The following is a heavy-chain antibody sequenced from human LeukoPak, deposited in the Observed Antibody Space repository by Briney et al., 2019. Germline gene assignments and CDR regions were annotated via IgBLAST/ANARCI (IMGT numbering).Heavy chain of an antibody. CDR3: AKDRTGGWPLSD. Sequence: GGSLRLSCAASGFTFSSYSMNWVRQAPGKGLEWVSSISSSSSYIYYADSVKGRFTISRDNAKNSLYLQMNSLRAEDTAVYYCAKDRTGGWPLSDWGQGTLVTVSS. J-gene: IGHJ4*02. CDR2: ISSSSSYI. V-gene: IGHV3-21*01. CDR1: GFTFSSYS. D-gene: IGHD6-19*01.